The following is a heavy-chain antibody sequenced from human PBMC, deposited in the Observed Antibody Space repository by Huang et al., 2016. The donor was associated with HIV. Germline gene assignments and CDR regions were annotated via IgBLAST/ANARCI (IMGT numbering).Heavy chain of an antibody. CDR3: ARIPSPSSYDFWSISMSHAHVFFYNQDV. CDR2: VKYSVAV. D-gene: IGHD3-3*01. J-gene: IGHJ6*01. V-gene: IGHV4-34*02. CDR1: GTSFNDYY. Sequence: QVRLQQWGAGVLKPSETLSLTCAVYGTSFNDYYWSWVRRLPGGRLEWMGEVKYSVAVTSKPARKSRSALSAAPSRQLISRGLSSVTAAEGAVYYCARIPSPSSYDFWSISMSHAHVFFYNQDVWSQGTTV.